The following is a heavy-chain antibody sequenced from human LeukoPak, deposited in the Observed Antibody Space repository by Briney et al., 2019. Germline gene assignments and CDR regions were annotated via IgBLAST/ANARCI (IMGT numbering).Heavy chain of an antibody. CDR1: GFTFSSTW. CDR3: ARDTTSIVGATHFDY. J-gene: IGHJ4*02. V-gene: IGHV3-48*02. Sequence: GGSLRLSCEASGFTFSSTWMSWVRQPPGKGLEWVSYISSSSSTIYYADSVKGRFTISRDNAKNSLYLQMNSLRDEDTAVYYCARDTTSIVGATHFDYWGQGTLVTVSS. D-gene: IGHD1-26*01. CDR2: ISSSSSTI.